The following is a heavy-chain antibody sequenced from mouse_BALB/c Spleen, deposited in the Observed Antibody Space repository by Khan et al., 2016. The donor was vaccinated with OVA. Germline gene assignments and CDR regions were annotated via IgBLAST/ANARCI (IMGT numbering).Heavy chain of an antibody. V-gene: IGHV1-7*01. CDR3: ARDRIDY. CDR1: GYTFSNYW. Sequence: QIQLVQSGAELAKPGASVKMSCKASGYTFSNYWIHWVKQRPGQGLEWIGYINPSSGYTYYNKTFNDKATLTTDKSSSTAYMQLSSLTSEDSAVYYCARDRIDYWGQGTTLTVSS. J-gene: IGHJ2*01. CDR2: INPSSGYT.